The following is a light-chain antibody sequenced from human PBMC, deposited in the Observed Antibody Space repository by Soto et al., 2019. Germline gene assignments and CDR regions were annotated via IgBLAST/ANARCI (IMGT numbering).Light chain of an antibody. Sequence: EIVLTQSPATLCVSAREGAPLXVTSSQSVRSSYLAWYQQKPGQAPRLLIYGASSRATGIPDRISGSGSGTDFTLTISRLEPEDFAVYYCQQYGSPPQTFGQGTKVDIK. CDR3: QQYGSPPQT. V-gene: IGKV3-20*01. J-gene: IGKJ1*01. CDR2: GAS. CDR1: QSVRSSY.